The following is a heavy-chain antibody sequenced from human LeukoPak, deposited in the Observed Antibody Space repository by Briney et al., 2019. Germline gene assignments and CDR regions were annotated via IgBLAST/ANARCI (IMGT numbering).Heavy chain of an antibody. CDR2: IYHSGST. CDR3: AREFGSDYYGSGSYFA. V-gene: IGHV4-30-2*01. J-gene: IGHJ5*02. D-gene: IGHD3-10*01. Sequence: PSETLSLTCAVSGGSISSGGYSWSWIRQPPGKGLEWIGYIYHSGSTYYNPPLKSRVTISVDRSKNQFSLKLSSVTAADTAVYYCAREFGSDYYGSGSYFAWGQGTLVTVSS. CDR1: GGSISSGGYS.